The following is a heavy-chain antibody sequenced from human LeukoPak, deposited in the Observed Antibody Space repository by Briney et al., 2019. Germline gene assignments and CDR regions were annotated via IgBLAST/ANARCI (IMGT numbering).Heavy chain of an antibody. Sequence: ASVKVSCKASGYTFTSYAMHWVRQAPGQRLGWMGWINAGNGNTKYSQKFQGRVTITRDRSASTAYMELSSLRSEDTAVYYCARGCGTDCPNAEYFQHWGQGTLVSVSS. D-gene: IGHD2-21*02. CDR3: ARGCGTDCPNAEYFQH. V-gene: IGHV1-3*01. CDR2: INAGNGNT. J-gene: IGHJ1*01. CDR1: GYTFTSYA.